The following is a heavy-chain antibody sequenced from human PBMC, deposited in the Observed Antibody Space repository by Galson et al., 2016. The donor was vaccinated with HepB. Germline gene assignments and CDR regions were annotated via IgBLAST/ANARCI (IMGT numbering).Heavy chain of an antibody. D-gene: IGHD2-8*02. CDR3: ARDHCTGGVCYSSPWYYGMDV. J-gene: IGHJ6*02. CDR1: GGSISSGYYY. V-gene: IGHV4-31*03. CDR2: ISYSGST. Sequence: LSLTCTVSGGSISSGYYYWSWIRQLPGKGLEWIGYISYSGSTDSNPPPPSRVTISADTSKNQFSLKLTSVTAADTAVYYCARDHCTGGVCYSSPWYYGMDVWGQGTTVTVSS.